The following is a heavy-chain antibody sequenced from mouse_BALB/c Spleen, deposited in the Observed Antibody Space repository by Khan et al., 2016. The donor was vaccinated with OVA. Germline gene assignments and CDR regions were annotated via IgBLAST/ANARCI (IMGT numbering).Heavy chain of an antibody. CDR2: ISYDGSN. V-gene: IGHV3-6*02. CDR3: ASKSYGKGAY. CDR1: GYSITSGYY. J-gene: IGHJ3*01. Sequence: QLEESGPGLVKPSQSLSLTCSVTGYSITSGYYWSWIRQFPGNRLEWMGYISYDGSNNYNPSLKNRISITRYTSKKQFFLKLNSVTTEDTATDYCASKSYGKGAYWGQGTLVTVSA. D-gene: IGHD2-1*01.